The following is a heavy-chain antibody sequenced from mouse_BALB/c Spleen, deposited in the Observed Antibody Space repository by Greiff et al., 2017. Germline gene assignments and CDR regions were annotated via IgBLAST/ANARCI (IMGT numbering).Heavy chain of an antibody. V-gene: IGHV2-9*02. Sequence: VKLVESGPGLVAPSQSLSITCTVSGFSLTSYGVHWVRQPPGKGLEWLGVIWAGGSTNYNSALMSRLSISKDNSKSQVFLKMNSLQTDDTAMYYCARAPLSTMITTHAMDYWGQGTSVTVSS. J-gene: IGHJ4*01. CDR2: IWAGGST. CDR3: ARAPLSTMITTHAMDY. D-gene: IGHD2-4*01. CDR1: GFSLTSYG.